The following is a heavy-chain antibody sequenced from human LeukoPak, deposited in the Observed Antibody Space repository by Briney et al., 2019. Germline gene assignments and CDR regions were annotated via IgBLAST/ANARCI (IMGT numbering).Heavy chain of an antibody. V-gene: IGHV3-30*02. CDR1: GFTFSYYG. CDR2: IRYVERDK. D-gene: IGHD2/OR15-2a*01. J-gene: IGHJ4*02. Sequence: GGSLRLSCVASGFTFSYYGMHWVRQAPGKGLEWVAFIRYVERDKYYADSVKGRFTISRDNSKNTLYLQMDSLTAEDTAVYYCTRKGSQWDFLVDYWGQGTRVAVSP. CDR3: TRKGSQWDFLVDY.